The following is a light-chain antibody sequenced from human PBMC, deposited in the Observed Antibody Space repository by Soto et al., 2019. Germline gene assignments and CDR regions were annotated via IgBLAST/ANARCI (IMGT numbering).Light chain of an antibody. J-gene: IGKJ4*01. CDR1: QRVSSS. Sequence: EIVMTQSPATLSVSPGDRATLSCRASQRVSSSLAWDQQIPGQAPRLLIYDASTRATGIPARFGGSGSGTEFTLTISSLQSEDFAVYYGQQYNNWPQLTFGGGTKVERK. CDR2: DAS. V-gene: IGKV3-15*01. CDR3: QQYNNWPQLT.